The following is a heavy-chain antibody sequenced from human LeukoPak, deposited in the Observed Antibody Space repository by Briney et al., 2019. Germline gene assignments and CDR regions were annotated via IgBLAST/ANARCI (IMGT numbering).Heavy chain of an antibody. CDR2: ISYDGSNK. V-gene: IGHV3-30*18. CDR1: GFTFSSYG. CDR3: AKDVGADYYYDSSGYLDY. J-gene: IGHJ4*02. D-gene: IGHD3-22*01. Sequence: PGGSLRLSCAASGFTFSSYGMHWVRQAPGKGLEWVAVISYDGSNKYYADSVKGRFTISRDNSKNTLYLQMNSLRAEDTAVYYCAKDVGADYYYDSSGYLDYWGQGTLVTVSS.